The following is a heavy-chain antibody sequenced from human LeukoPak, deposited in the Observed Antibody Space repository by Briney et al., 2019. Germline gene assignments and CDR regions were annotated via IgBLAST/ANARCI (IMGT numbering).Heavy chain of an antibody. CDR2: INTNTGNP. CDR1: GYTFTSYA. D-gene: IGHD1-26*01. Sequence: AAVKVSCKASGYTFTSYAMNWVRQAPGQGLEWMGWINTNTGNPTYAQGFTGRFVFSLDTSVSTAYLQISSLKAEDTAVYYCARDNLVGATIAFDIWGQGTMVTVSS. V-gene: IGHV7-4-1*02. J-gene: IGHJ3*02. CDR3: ARDNLVGATIAFDI.